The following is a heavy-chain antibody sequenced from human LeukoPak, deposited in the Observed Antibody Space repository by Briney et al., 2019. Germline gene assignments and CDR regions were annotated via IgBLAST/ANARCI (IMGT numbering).Heavy chain of an antibody. CDR2: ISGSGDYT. D-gene: IGHD3-3*01. CDR3: ARDHGITIFGVVPDY. V-gene: IGHV3-23*01. CDR1: GFTFSTYA. Sequence: GGSLRLSCAASGFTFSTYAMSWVRQAPGKGLEWVSVISGSGDYTYYADSVKGRFTISRDNSKNTLYLQMNSLRAEDTAVYYCARDHGITIFGVVPDYWGQGTLVTVSS. J-gene: IGHJ4*02.